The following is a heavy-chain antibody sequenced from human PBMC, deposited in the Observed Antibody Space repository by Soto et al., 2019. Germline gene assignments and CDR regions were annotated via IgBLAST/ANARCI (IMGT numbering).Heavy chain of an antibody. CDR2: IAPHLVGT. V-gene: IGHV1-2*02. Sequence: GAPVKVSCKASGYRFTDYYMHWNQQAPGQGLEWMGWIAPHLVGTEIGQKFQGRITLTGDTSTSTAYMELKGPTSADAAVLLSGRSPYGDNAFDIWGRGTVVA. CDR1: GYRFTDYY. J-gene: IGHJ3*02. CDR3: GRSPYGDNAFDI. D-gene: IGHD3-16*01.